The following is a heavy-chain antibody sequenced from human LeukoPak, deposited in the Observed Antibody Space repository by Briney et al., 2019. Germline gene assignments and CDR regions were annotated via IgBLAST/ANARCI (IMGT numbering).Heavy chain of an antibody. CDR1: GFTFTNYA. V-gene: IGHV3-30*14. CDR2: ISSDGSNK. Sequence: GGSLRLSCAASGFTFTNYAFHWVRQAPGKGLQWVAIISSDGSNKYYAESVKGRFTISRDKSTNTLHLLMNSLRTEDTAVYYCAREGFTEDTPLALDYWGQGTLVTVSS. CDR3: AREGFTEDTPLALDY. D-gene: IGHD5-18*01. J-gene: IGHJ4*02.